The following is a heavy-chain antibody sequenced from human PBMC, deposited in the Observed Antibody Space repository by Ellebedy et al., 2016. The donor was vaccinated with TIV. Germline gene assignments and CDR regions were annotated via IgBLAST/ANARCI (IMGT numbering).Heavy chain of an antibody. CDR1: GFTVSSNY. CDR2: ISSTSTYI. D-gene: IGHD5-24*01. Sequence: GESLKISCAASGFTVSSNYMNWVRQAPGKGLEWVSSISSTSTYIYYADSVKGRFTISRDNAKNTLYLQMNSLRAEETAVYYCARGGTEMATLSLTLGDYGMDVWGQGTTVTVSS. J-gene: IGHJ6*02. CDR3: ARGGTEMATLSLTLGDYGMDV. V-gene: IGHV3-21*01.